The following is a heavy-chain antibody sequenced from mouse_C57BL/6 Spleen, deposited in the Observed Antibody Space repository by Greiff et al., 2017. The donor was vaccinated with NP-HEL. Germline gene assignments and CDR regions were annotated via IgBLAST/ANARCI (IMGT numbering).Heavy chain of an antibody. Sequence: VQLQQSGPVLVKPGASVKMSCKASGYTFTDYYMNWVKQSHGKSLEWIGVINPYNGGTSYNQKFKGKATLTVDKSSSTAYMELNSLTSEDSAVYYCARSRTGFDYWGQGTTLTVSS. CDR1: GYTFTDYY. CDR3: ARSRTGFDY. V-gene: IGHV1-19*01. D-gene: IGHD4-1*01. J-gene: IGHJ2*01. CDR2: INPYNGGT.